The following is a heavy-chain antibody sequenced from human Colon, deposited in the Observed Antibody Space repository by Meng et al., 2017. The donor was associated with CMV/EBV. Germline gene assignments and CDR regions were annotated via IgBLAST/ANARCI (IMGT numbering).Heavy chain of an antibody. J-gene: IGHJ1*01. CDR1: GFIFTSYT. CDR3: VRHLEAGRNGYSEPF. D-gene: IGHD5-18*01. V-gene: IGHV3-21*01. Sequence: GASLKISCASSGFIFTSYTMFLVRQAPGKGLEWVSSISTSGRDIFYADSVKGRFTLSRDNAKNSLYLQMDSLRAEDTAVYYCVRHLEAGRNGYSEPFGGQGTLVTVSS. CDR2: ISTSGRDI.